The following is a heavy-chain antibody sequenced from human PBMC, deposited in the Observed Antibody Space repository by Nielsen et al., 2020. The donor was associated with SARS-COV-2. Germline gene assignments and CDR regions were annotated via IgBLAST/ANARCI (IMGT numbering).Heavy chain of an antibody. CDR3: AKGGVSGWYSLPFDY. D-gene: IGHD6-19*01. CDR1: GFTFSSYA. CDR2: ISGSGGST. J-gene: IGHJ4*02. Sequence: GGSLRISCAASGFTFSSYAMSWVRQAPGKGLEWVSAISGSGGSTYYADSVKGRFTISRDNSKNTLYLQMNSLRAEDTAVYYCAKGGVSGWYSLPFDYWGQGTLVTVSS. V-gene: IGHV3-23*01.